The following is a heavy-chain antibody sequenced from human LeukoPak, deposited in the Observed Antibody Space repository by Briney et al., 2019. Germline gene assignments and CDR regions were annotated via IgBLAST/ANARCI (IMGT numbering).Heavy chain of an antibody. Sequence: PGGSLRLSCAASGFTFSSYEMNWVRQAPGKGLEWVSSISSSSSYIYYADSVKGRFTISRDNAKNSLYLQMNSLRAEDTAVYYCARVMYYYDSKPVPSDYWGQGTLVTVSS. J-gene: IGHJ4*02. D-gene: IGHD3-22*01. V-gene: IGHV3-21*01. CDR3: ARVMYYYDSKPVPSDY. CDR1: GFTFSSYE. CDR2: ISSSSSYI.